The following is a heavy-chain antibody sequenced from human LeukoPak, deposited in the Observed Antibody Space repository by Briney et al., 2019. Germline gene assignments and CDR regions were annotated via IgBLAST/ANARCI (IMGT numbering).Heavy chain of an antibody. J-gene: IGHJ4*02. Sequence: SVKVSCKASGGTFSSYAISWVRQAPGQGLEWMGGIIPIFGTANYAQKFQGRVTITTDESTSTAYMELSSLRSEDTAVSYCARGAYYYDTSGYFYWGQGTLVTVSS. CDR1: GGTFSSYA. V-gene: IGHV1-69*05. CDR2: IIPIFGTA. D-gene: IGHD3-22*01. CDR3: ARGAYYYDTSGYFY.